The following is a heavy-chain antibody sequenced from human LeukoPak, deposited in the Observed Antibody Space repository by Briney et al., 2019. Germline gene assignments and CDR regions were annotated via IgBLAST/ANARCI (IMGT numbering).Heavy chain of an antibody. V-gene: IGHV3-23*01. CDR3: AKDSPVGGFYYFDY. CDR1: GFTSSSYA. CDR2: ISGSGGGT. D-gene: IGHD2-15*01. J-gene: IGHJ4*02. Sequence: GGSLRLSCAASGFTSSSYAMTWVRQAPGKGLEWISAISGSGGGTYYADSVKGRFTISRDNSKNTLYLQMNSLRAEDTAVYSCAKDSPVGGFYYFDYWGQGTLVTVSS.